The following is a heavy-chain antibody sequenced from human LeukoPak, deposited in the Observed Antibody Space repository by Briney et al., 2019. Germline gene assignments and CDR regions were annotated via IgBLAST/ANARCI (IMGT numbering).Heavy chain of an antibody. D-gene: IGHD6-19*01. CDR3: ARDFGTTGWHTFDY. V-gene: IGHV6-1*01. J-gene: IGHJ4*02. Sequence: SQTLSLTCVVSRDSASIKNDAWNWIRQSPSRGLEWLGWTYNRSKCSNYYAESMKGRMTITQDTSKNQFSLHLNSVTPDDTAVYYCARDFGTTGWHTFDYWGQGTLVTVSS. CDR2: TYNRSKCSN. CDR1: RDSASIKNDA.